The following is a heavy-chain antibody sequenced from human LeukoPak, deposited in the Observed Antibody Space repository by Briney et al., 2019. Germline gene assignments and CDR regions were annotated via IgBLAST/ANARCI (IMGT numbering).Heavy chain of an antibody. Sequence: PSETLSLTCAVYGGSFSGYYWSWIRQPPGKGLEWIGEINHSGSTNYNPSLKSRVTMSVDTSKNQFSLKLSSVTAADTAVYYCARDILYYYYGMDVWGQGTTVTVSS. J-gene: IGHJ6*02. CDR1: GGSFSGYY. D-gene: IGHD2-2*02. CDR3: ARDILYYYYGMDV. CDR2: INHSGST. V-gene: IGHV4-34*01.